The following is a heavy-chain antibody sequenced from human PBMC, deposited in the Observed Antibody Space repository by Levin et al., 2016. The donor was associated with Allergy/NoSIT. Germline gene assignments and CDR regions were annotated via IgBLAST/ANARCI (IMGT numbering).Heavy chain of an antibody. CDR2: ISSSSSYI. V-gene: IGHV3-21*01. J-gene: IGHJ4*02. CDR3: ARFGMGSGSYHDY. D-gene: IGHD3-10*01. CDR1: GFTFSSYS. Sequence: GGSLRLSCAASGFTFSSYSMNWVRQAPGKGLEWVSSISSSSSYIYYADSVKGRFTISRDNAKNSLYLQMNSLRAEDTAVYYCARFGMGSGSYHDYWGQGTLVTVSS.